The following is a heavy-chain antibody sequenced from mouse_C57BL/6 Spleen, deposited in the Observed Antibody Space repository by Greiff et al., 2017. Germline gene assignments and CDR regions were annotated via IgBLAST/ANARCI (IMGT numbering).Heavy chain of an antibody. Sequence: EVQLQQSGPELVKPGASVKISCKASGYTFTDYYMNWVKQSHGKSLEWIGDINPNNGGTSYNQKFKGKATLTVDKSSSTAYMELRSLTAEDSAVYYCARSSIYYYSSSYFDVWGTGTTVTVSS. CDR3: ARSSIYYYSSSYFDV. V-gene: IGHV1-26*01. CDR2: INPNNGGT. J-gene: IGHJ1*03. D-gene: IGHD1-1*01. CDR1: GYTFTDYY.